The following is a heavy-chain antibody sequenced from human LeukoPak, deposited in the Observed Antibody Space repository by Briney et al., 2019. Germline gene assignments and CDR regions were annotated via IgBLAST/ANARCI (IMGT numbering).Heavy chain of an antibody. CDR2: ISSSSSTI. J-gene: IGHJ3*02. CDR1: GFTFSSYS. V-gene: IGHV3-48*01. CDR3: AREVVPAAILSAFDI. Sequence: GGSLRLSCAASGFTFSSYSMNWVRQAPGKGLEWVSYISSSSSTIYYADSVKGRFTISRDNAKNSLYLQMNSLRAEDTAVYYCAREVVPAAILSAFDIWGQGTTVTVSS. D-gene: IGHD2-2*02.